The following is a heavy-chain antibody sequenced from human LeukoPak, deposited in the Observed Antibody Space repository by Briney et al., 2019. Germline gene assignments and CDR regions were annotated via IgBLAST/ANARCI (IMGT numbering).Heavy chain of an antibody. CDR1: GFTFSSYS. CDR2: ISFSSATI. J-gene: IGHJ5*02. Sequence: GGSLRLSCEASGFTFSSYSMNWVRQAPGKGLEWVSYISFSSATIHYADSVKGRFTISRDNAKNSLYLQLNSLRAEDTAVYYCARDLHFVVWFDPWGQGTLVTVSS. CDR3: ARDLHFVVWFDP. D-gene: IGHD2-21*01. V-gene: IGHV3-48*01.